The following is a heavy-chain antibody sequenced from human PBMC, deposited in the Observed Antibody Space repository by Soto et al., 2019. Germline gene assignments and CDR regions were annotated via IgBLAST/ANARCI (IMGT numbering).Heavy chain of an antibody. CDR1: GHTISSYP. V-gene: IGHV1-3*01. D-gene: IGHD7-27*01. CDR3: ARDTGDGTFDF. J-gene: IGHJ4*02. Sequence: ASLNRYCKTSGHTISSYPMHWVRQAPGQRLEWMGWINAGYGNTKSSQKFQDRVTISRDTSASTAYMELTSLRSEDTAVYYCARDTGDGTFDFWGQGTQVTVSS. CDR2: INAGYGNT.